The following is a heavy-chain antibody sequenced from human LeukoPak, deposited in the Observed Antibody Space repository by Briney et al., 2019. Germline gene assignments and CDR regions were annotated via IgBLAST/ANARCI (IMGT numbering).Heavy chain of an antibody. V-gene: IGHV3-33*01. CDR3: AREGLVLRNYGMDV. D-gene: IGHD1-26*01. CDR1: GFTFSSYG. J-gene: IGHJ6*02. Sequence: GGSLRLSCAASGFTFSSYGMHWVRQAPGKGLEWVAVIWYDGSNKYYADSVKGRFTISRDNSKNTLYLQMNSLRAEDTAVYYCAREGLVLRNYGMDVWGQGTTVTVSS. CDR2: IWYDGSNK.